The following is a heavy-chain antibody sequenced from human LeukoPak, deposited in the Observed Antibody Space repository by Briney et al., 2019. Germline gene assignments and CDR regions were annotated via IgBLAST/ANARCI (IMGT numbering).Heavy chain of an antibody. CDR3: ARLGYCSGGSCNSYFQH. V-gene: IGHV4-34*01. CDR1: GGSFSGYY. Sequence: SETLSLTCAVYGGSFSGYYWSWIRQSPGKGLEWIGEIKYTGSTNYNASVKSRVTISGDTSKNQFSLHLSSVTAADTAVYYCARLGYCSGGSCNSYFQHWGQGTLVTVSS. CDR2: IKYTGST. J-gene: IGHJ1*01. D-gene: IGHD2-15*01.